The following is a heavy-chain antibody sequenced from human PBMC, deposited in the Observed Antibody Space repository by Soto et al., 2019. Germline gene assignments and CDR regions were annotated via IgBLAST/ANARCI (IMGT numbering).Heavy chain of an antibody. J-gene: IGHJ6*02. D-gene: IGHD5-18*01. Sequence: QVQLVESGGGVVQPGRSLRLSCAASGFTFSSYGMHWVRQAPGKGLEWLAVISYDGSNKYYADSVKGRFTISRDNSKNTLYLQMNSLRAEDTAVYYCAKVYTAMVTPYYYYGMDVWGQGTTVTVSS. CDR3: AKVYTAMVTPYYYYGMDV. CDR1: GFTFSSYG. CDR2: ISYDGSNK. V-gene: IGHV3-30*18.